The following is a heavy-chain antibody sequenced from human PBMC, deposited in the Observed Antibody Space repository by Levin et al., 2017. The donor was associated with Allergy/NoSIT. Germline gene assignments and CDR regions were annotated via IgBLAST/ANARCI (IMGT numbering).Heavy chain of an antibody. J-gene: IGHJ4*02. CDR2: MNAGNGNT. V-gene: IGHV1-3*01. CDR3: TREGSTSLHF. D-gene: IGHD5/OR15-5a*01. Sequence: GESLKISCKGSGDTFTTRYRIHWVRQAPGQRPEWMGWMNAGNGNTKYSENFQGRVTLTRDTLASTAYMELSGLTSEDTALYYCTREGSTSLHFWGQGTLITVSS. CDR1: GDTFTTRYR.